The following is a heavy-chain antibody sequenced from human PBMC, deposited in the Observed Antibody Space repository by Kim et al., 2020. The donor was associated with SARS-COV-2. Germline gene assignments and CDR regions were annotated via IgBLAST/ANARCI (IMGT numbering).Heavy chain of an antibody. D-gene: IGHD3-3*01. V-gene: IGHV2-5*01. CDR3: AHRPPLFWSGYFDY. J-gene: IGHJ4*02. Sequence: SPSLKSRLTITKDTSKNQVVLTMTNMDPVDTATYYCAHRPPLFWSGYFDYWGQGTLVTVSS.